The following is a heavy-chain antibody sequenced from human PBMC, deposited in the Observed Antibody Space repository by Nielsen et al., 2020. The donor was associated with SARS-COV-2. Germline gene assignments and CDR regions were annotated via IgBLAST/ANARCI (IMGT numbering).Heavy chain of an antibody. CDR3: AEMTEGLGAFDI. CDR1: GFTFTSSA. D-gene: IGHD2-21*02. V-gene: IGHV1-58*02. CDR2: IVIGSGNT. Sequence: SVKVSCKASGFTFTSSAMQWVRQARGQRLEWIGWIVIGSGNTNYAQKFQERVTITRDMSTSTAYMELSSLRCEDTAVYYCAEMTEGLGAFDIWGQGTMVTVSS. J-gene: IGHJ3*02.